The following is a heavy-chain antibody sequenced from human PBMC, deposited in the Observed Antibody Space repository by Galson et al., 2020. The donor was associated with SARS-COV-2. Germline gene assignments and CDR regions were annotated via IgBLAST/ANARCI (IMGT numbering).Heavy chain of an antibody. CDR3: GRTYDFWSGYPERGYFDL. D-gene: IGHD3-3*01. Sequence: QLGESLKISCAGSGFSFSEYWMTWVRQAPGKGLEWVANIKEDGSEQNYVDSVKGRFTISRDNAKNSLYLQMNSLRAEETAVYYCGRTYDFWSGYPERGYFDLWGRGTLVTVSS. CDR2: IKEDGSEQ. CDR1: GFSFSEYW. V-gene: IGHV3-7*04. J-gene: IGHJ2*01.